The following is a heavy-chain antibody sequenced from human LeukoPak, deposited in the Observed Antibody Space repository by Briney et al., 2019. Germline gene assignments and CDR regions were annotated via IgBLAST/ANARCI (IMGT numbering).Heavy chain of an antibody. J-gene: IGHJ4*02. Sequence: SDTLSLTCAVYGRSFSGYYWSWIRQPPGKGLEWIGEINHSGSTNYNPSLKSRVTISVDTPKNQFSLKLSSVTAADTAVYYCARGRLAYYYDSSGYYRGPPPDYWGQGALVTVSS. D-gene: IGHD3-22*01. V-gene: IGHV4-34*01. CDR3: ARGRLAYYYDSSGYYRGPPPDY. CDR1: GRSFSGYY. CDR2: INHSGST.